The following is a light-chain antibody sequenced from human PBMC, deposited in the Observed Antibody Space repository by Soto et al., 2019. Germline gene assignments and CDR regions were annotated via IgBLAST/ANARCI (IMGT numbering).Light chain of an antibody. Sequence: IVMTQTPPTQSLSPGESAPRSRRASQSVSSNLAWYQQKPGQAPRLLIYGASTRATGIPARFAGSGAGTEFTLTISSLQSEDFAVYFCQQYNNWPITFGQGTRLEIK. CDR2: GAS. J-gene: IGKJ5*01. CDR1: QSVSSN. CDR3: QQYNNWPIT. V-gene: IGKV3-15*01.